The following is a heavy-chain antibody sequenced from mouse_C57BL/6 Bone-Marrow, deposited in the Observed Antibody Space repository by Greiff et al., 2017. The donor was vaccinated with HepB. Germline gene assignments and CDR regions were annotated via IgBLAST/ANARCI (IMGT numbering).Heavy chain of an antibody. CDR2: IYPGSGST. D-gene: IGHD3-3*01. CDR3: AIGKA. V-gene: IGHV1-55*01. J-gene: IGHJ3*01. CDR1: GYTFTSYW. Sequence: QVQLQQPGAELVKPGASVKMSCKASGYTFTSYWITWVKQRPGQGLEWIGDIYPGSGSTNYNQKFKGKATLTVDKSSSTAYMQLSSLTSEDSAVYYCAIGKAWGQGTLVTVSA.